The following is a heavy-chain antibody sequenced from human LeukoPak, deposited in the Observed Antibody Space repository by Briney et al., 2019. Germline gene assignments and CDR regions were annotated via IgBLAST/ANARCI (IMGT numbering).Heavy chain of an antibody. Sequence: GGSLRLSCAVSGFTFGTFCMSWVRQAPGKGLEWVANIKQDGSEKYYVDSVKGRLTISRDNAKNSLYLQMNSLSAEDTAVYYCARYDDYVWGNYRSFDYWGQGTLVTVSS. D-gene: IGHD3-16*02. CDR1: GFTFGTFC. CDR2: IKQDGSEK. V-gene: IGHV3-7*01. CDR3: ARYDDYVWGNYRSFDY. J-gene: IGHJ4*02.